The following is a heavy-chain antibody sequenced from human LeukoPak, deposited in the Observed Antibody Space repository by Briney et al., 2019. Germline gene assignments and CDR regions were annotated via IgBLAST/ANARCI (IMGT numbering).Heavy chain of an antibody. V-gene: IGHV4-59*12. D-gene: IGHD2-2*01. J-gene: IGHJ2*01. Sequence: SEALSLTCTVSGGSISSYYWSWIRQPPGKGLGWIGYIYYSGSTNYNPSLKSRVTISVDTSKNQFSLKLSSVTAADTAVYYCARRGYCSSTSCSSWYFDLWGRGTLVTVSS. CDR2: IYYSGST. CDR1: GGSISSYY. CDR3: ARRGYCSSTSCSSWYFDL.